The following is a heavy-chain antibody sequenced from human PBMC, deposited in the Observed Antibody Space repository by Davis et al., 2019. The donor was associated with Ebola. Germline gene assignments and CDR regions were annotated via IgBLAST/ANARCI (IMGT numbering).Heavy chain of an antibody. Sequence: GSLRLSCTVSGGSVSSGGYYWNWIRQPPGKGLEWIGEINHSGSTKYSPSLNSRVTISVDTSKNQFSLKLTSVTAADTAIYYCARRYSGRYSYHYGMDVWGKGTTVTVSS. J-gene: IGHJ6*04. CDR1: GGSVSSGGYY. CDR3: ARRYSGRYSYHYGMDV. CDR2: INHSGST. V-gene: IGHV4-61*08. D-gene: IGHD1-26*01.